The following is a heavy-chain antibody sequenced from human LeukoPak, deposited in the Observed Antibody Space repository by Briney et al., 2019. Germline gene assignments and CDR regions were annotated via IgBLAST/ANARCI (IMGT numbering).Heavy chain of an antibody. D-gene: IGHD2-15*01. J-gene: IGHJ3*02. CDR3: ARGRYCSADICSGGDAFDI. CDR1: GGSISTYY. Sequence: SETLSLTCTVSGGSISTYYWSWIRQPPGKRLEWIGYILYTGNTNYNPSLKSRVTMSVDTSKNQFSLKLSSVTAADTAVYYCARGRYCSADICSGGDAFDIWGQGTMVSVSS. V-gene: IGHV4-59*01. CDR2: ILYTGNT.